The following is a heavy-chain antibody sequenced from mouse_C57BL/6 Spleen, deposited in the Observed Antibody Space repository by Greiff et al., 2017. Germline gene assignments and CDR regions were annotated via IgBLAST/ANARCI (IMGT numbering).Heavy chain of an antibody. CDR2: IRNKANGYTT. J-gene: IGHJ1*03. CDR1: GFTFTDYY. CDR3: ARSPYNYGSSPPFEV. V-gene: IGHV7-3*01. D-gene: IGHD1-1*01. Sequence: EVKVVESGGGLVQPGGSLSLSCAASGFTFTDYYMSWVRQPPGKALEWLGFIRNKANGYTTEYSASVKGRFTISRDNSQSILYLQMNALRAEDSATYYCARSPYNYGSSPPFEVWGTGTTVTVSS.